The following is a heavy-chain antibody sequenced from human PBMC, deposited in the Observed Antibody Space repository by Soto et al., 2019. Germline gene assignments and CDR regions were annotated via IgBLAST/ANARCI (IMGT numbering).Heavy chain of an antibody. D-gene: IGHD3-10*01. V-gene: IGHV1-3*01. CDR3: ARDRGALGAIYRSWYFDY. Sequence: GGPVKVSCKAFGYTFTSHAIPWVRQGPGQKLEWMGWINAGNGNTKYSQKFQGRVTITRDTSASTAYMELSSLRSEDTAVYYCARDRGALGAIYRSWYFDYWGQGTLVTVSS. CDR2: INAGNGNT. J-gene: IGHJ4*02. CDR1: GYTFTSHA.